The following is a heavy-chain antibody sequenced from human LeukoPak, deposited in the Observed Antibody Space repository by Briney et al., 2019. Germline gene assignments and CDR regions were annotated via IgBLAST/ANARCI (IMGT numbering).Heavy chain of an antibody. V-gene: IGHV3-21*01. Sequence: GGSLRLSRAASGFTFSSYSMNWVRQAPGKGLEWVSSISSSSSYIYYADSVKGRFTISRDNAKNSLYLQMNSLRAEDTAVYYCARDSDYYDSSGYPDAFDIWGQGTMVTVSS. J-gene: IGHJ3*02. CDR1: GFTFSSYS. CDR3: ARDSDYYDSSGYPDAFDI. D-gene: IGHD3-22*01. CDR2: ISSSSSYI.